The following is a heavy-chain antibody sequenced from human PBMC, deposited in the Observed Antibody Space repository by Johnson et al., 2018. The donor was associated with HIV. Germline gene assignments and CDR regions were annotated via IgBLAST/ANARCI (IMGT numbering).Heavy chain of an antibody. D-gene: IGHD6-13*01. CDR1: GFTFSSYG. Sequence: QMLLVESGGGVVQPGRSLRLSCAASGFTFSSYGMHWFRQAPGKGLEWVAVIWYDGSNKYYADSVKGRFTISRDNSKNTLYLQMNNLRADDTSVYYCAKDFGSSSWHAFDVWGQGTMVTVSS. CDR2: IWYDGSNK. CDR3: AKDFGSSSWHAFDV. V-gene: IGHV3-33*06. J-gene: IGHJ3*01.